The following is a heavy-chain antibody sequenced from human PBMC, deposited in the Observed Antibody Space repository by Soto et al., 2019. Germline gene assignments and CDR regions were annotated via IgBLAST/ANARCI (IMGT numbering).Heavy chain of an antibody. CDR3: ARFRSLGYNFFDH. V-gene: IGHV1-3*04. D-gene: IGHD3-16*02. CDR1: GDTVTTYA. CDR2: ISIGNGYT. J-gene: IGHJ4*02. Sequence: QVQLVQSGAEEKKPGASVNVSCKTSGDTVTTYAIHWVRPAPGQRLEWLGWISIGNGYTKYSEKFQDTVTITWDTSATTAYIQLTRLISEDTAVYYCARFRSLGYNFFDHWGQGTMVTVSS.